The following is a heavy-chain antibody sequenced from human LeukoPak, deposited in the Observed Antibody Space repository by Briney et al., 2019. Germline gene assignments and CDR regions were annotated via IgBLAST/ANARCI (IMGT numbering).Heavy chain of an antibody. J-gene: IGHJ4*02. D-gene: IGHD3-22*01. CDR1: GYTFTGYY. V-gene: IGHV1-2*02. CDR3: ARVAYDSSGYHDY. CDR2: INPNSGGT. Sequence: GASVKVSCKASGYTFTGYYLHWVRQAPGQGLEWMGWINPNSGGTNYAQKLQGRVTMTTDTSTSTAYMELRSLRSDDTAVYYCARVAYDSSGYHDYWGQGTLVTVSS.